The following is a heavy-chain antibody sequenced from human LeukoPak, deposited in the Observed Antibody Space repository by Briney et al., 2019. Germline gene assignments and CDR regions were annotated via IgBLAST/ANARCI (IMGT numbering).Heavy chain of an antibody. V-gene: IGHV4-34*01. J-gene: IGHJ4*02. Sequence: MSSETLSLTCAVYGGSFSGYYWSWIRQPPGKGLEWIGKINHSGSTNYNPSLKSRVTISVDTSKKQFSLKLTSVTAADTAVYYCARHVLVGAIPFYFDYWGQGTLVTVSS. CDR3: ARHVLVGAIPFYFDY. D-gene: IGHD1-26*01. CDR2: INHSGST. CDR1: GGSFSGYY.